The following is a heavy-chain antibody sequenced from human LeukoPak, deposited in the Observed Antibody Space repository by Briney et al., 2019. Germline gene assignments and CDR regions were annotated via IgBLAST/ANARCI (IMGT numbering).Heavy chain of an antibody. J-gene: IGHJ6*02. Sequence: ASETLSLTCTVSGGSISSYYWCWIRQPPGKGLEWIGYIYYSGSTNYNPSLKSRVTISVDTSKNQFSLKLSSVTAADTAVYYCASGRQQLPHYGMDVWGQGTTVTVSS. CDR3: ASGRQQLPHYGMDV. D-gene: IGHD6-13*01. CDR1: GGSISSYY. V-gene: IGHV4-59*01. CDR2: IYYSGST.